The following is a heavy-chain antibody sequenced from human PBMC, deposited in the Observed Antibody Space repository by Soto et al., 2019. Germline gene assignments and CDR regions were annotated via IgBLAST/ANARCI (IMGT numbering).Heavy chain of an antibody. Sequence: QVQLVESGGGVVQPGRSLRLSCAASGFTFSSYAMHWDRQAPGKGLEWVAVISYDGSNKYYADSVKGRFTISRDNSKNTLYLQMNSLRAEDTAVYYCARQHYGSGRRKYGMDVWGQGTTVTVSS. CDR1: GFTFSSYA. CDR3: ARQHYGSGRRKYGMDV. D-gene: IGHD3-10*01. J-gene: IGHJ6*02. CDR2: ISYDGSNK. V-gene: IGHV3-30-3*01.